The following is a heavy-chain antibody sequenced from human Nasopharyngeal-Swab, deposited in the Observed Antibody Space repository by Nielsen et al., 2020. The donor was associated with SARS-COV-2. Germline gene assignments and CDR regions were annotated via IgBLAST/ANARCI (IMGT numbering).Heavy chain of an antibody. CDR2: ISSSSSYT. D-gene: IGHD2-15*01. CDR3: AREGRPQDRFDY. V-gene: IGHV3-11*06. Sequence: GESLKISCAASGFTFSDYYRSWIRPAPGKGLEWVSYISSSSSYTNYADSVKGRFTISRDNAKNSLYLQMNSLRAEDTAVYYCAREGRPQDRFDYWGQGTLVTVSS. J-gene: IGHJ4*02. CDR1: GFTFSDYY.